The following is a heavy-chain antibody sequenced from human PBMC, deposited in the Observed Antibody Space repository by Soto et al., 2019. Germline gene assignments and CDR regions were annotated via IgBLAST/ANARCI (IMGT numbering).Heavy chain of an antibody. Sequence: SETLSLTYTVSGGSISSSSYYWGWIRQPPGKGLEWIGSIYYSGSTYYNPSLKSRVTISVDTSKNQFSLKLSSVTAADTAVYYCARQIYVEMATIEYFDYWGQGTLVTVSS. V-gene: IGHV4-39*01. CDR1: GGSISSSSYY. CDR3: ARQIYVEMATIEYFDY. J-gene: IGHJ4*02. D-gene: IGHD5-12*01. CDR2: IYYSGST.